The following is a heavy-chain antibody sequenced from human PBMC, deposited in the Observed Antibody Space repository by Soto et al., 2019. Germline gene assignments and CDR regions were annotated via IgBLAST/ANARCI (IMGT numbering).Heavy chain of an antibody. CDR1: GFTFSSYG. CDR2: ISYDGSNK. Sequence: QVQLVESGGGVVQPGRSLRLSCAASGFTFSSYGMHWVRQAPGKGLEWVAVISYDGSNKYYADSVKGRFTISRDNSKNTLYLQMNSLRAEDTAVYYCAILSSRFDYGGQGTLVTVSS. D-gene: IGHD6-13*01. V-gene: IGHV3-30*03. J-gene: IGHJ4*02. CDR3: AILSSRFDY.